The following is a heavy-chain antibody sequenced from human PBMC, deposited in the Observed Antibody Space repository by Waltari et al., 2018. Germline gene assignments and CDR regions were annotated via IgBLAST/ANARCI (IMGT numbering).Heavy chain of an antibody. CDR1: GYTFTSYD. CDR2: MNPYSGNT. CDR3: ARGGLLWTRASRGMGY. J-gene: IGHJ4*02. V-gene: IGHV1-8*03. D-gene: IGHD3-10*01. Sequence: QVQLVQSGAEVQKPGASVKVSCKASGYTFTSYDINWVRQATGQGLEWMGWMNPYSGNTGYAQKFQGRVTITMNTSISTAYMGLSSLRSEDTAVYYCARGGLLWTRASRGMGYWGQGTLVTVSS.